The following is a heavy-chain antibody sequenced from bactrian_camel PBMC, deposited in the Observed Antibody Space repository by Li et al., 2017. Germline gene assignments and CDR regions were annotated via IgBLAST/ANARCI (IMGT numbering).Heavy chain of an antibody. Sequence: DVQLVESGGGLVQPGGSLRLSCAASAFTFTRDAMMWVRQAQGKGLEWVAGINSFGITTYYNEIMKGRFTISRDNAKNMVYLQLNSLKNDDTAMYYCAATGNGYCPDRVREHDYKFWGQGTQVTVS. CDR1: AFTFTRDA. CDR2: INSFGITT. CDR3: AATGNGYCPDRVREHDYKF. V-gene: IGHV3S40*01. D-gene: IGHD3*01. J-gene: IGHJ4*01.